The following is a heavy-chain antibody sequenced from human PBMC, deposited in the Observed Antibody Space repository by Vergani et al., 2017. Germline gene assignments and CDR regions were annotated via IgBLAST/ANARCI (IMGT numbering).Heavy chain of an antibody. CDR3: ARGPLXRGDYYDSSGYNYYGMDV. Sequence: QLQLQESGPGLVKPSETLSLTCTVSGGSISSSSYYWGWIRQPPGKGLEWIGSIYYSGSTYYNPSLKSRVTISVDTSKNQVSLKLSSGTAADTAVYYCARGPLXRGDYYDSSGYNYYGMDVWGQGTTVTVSS. CDR1: GGSISSSSYY. J-gene: IGHJ6*02. CDR2: IYYSGST. V-gene: IGHV4-39*07. D-gene: IGHD3-22*01.